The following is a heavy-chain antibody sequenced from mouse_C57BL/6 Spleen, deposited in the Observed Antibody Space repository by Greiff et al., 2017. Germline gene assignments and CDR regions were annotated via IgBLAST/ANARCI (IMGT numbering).Heavy chain of an antibody. D-gene: IGHD2-2*01. Sequence: QVQLQQSGAELVKPGASVKISCKASGYAFSSYWMNWVKQRPGKGLEWIGQIYPGDGDTNYNGKFKGKDTLTADKSSSTAYMQLRSLTSEDSAVYFCARGDGYDGMDYWGQGTSVTVSS. CDR1: GYAFSSYW. CDR2: IYPGDGDT. V-gene: IGHV1-80*01. J-gene: IGHJ4*01. CDR3: ARGDGYDGMDY.